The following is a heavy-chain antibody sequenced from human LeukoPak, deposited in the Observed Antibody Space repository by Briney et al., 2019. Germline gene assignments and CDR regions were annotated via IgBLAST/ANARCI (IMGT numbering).Heavy chain of an antibody. D-gene: IGHD3-22*01. CDR1: GFTFSSYA. CDR3: AKPGGDYYDNSGYYRLYYYYMDV. J-gene: IGHJ6*03. Sequence: PGGSLGLSCAASGFTFSSYAMSWVRQAPGKGLEWVSAISGSGGSTYYADSVKGRFTISRDNSKNTLYLQMNSLRAEDTAVYYCAKPGGDYYDNSGYYRLYYYYMDVWGKGTTVTVSS. CDR2: ISGSGGST. V-gene: IGHV3-23*01.